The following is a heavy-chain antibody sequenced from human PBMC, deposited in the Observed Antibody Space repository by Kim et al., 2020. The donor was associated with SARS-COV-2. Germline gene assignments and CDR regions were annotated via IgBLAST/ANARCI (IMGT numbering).Heavy chain of an antibody. Sequence: GGSLRLSCAASGFTFSSYAMHWVRQAPGKGLEWVAVISYDGSNKYYADSVKGRFTISRDNSKNTLYLQMNSLRAEDTAVYYCARDPGSRGGGGYYFDYWGQGTLVTVSS. CDR3: ARDPGSRGGGGYYFDY. J-gene: IGHJ4*02. D-gene: IGHD2-2*01. CDR1: GFTFSSYA. V-gene: IGHV3-30-3*01. CDR2: ISYDGSNK.